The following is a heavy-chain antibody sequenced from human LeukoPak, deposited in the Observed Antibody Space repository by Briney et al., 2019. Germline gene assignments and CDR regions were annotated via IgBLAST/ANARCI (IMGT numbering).Heavy chain of an antibody. CDR1: GFTFSSYA. CDR2: ISGSGGST. Sequence: GGSLRLSCAASGFTFSSYAMSWVRQAPGKGLEWVSAISGSGGSTYYADSVKGRFTISRDNSKNTLYLQMNSLRAEDTAVYYCARAHETSDYYYYMDVWGKGTTVTVSS. J-gene: IGHJ6*03. CDR3: ARAHETSDYYYYMDV. V-gene: IGHV3-23*01.